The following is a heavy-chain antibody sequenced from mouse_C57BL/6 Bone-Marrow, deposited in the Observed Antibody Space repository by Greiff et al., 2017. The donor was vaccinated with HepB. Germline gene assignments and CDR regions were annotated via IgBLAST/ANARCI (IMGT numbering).Heavy chain of an antibody. CDR1: GYTFTSYG. CDR3: ARLTTLVARYFDV. J-gene: IGHJ1*03. V-gene: IGHV1-81*01. CDR2: IYPRSGNT. D-gene: IGHD1-1*01. Sequence: VQLQQSGAELVRPGASVKLSCKASGYTFTSYGISWVKQRTGQGLEWIGEIYPRSGNTYYNEKFKGKATLTADKSSSTAYLQLRSLTSEDSAVFLCARLTTLVARYFDVWGTGTTVTVSS.